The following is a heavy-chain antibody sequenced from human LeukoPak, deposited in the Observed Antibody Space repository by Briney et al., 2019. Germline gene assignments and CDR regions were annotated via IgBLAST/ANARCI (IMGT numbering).Heavy chain of an antibody. CDR1: GFIFSSYW. CDR3: AREHHAPVQRYYSDSTSYSAFDV. Sequence: GGSLRLSCAASGFIFSSYWMHWVRQAPGKGLEWVSYISSSASTIYYADSVKGRFTISRDNAKNSLYLQMNSLRAEDTAVYYCAREHHAPVQRYYSDSTSYSAFDVWGQGTMVTVSS. CDR2: ISSSASTI. D-gene: IGHD3-22*01. V-gene: IGHV3-48*04. J-gene: IGHJ3*01.